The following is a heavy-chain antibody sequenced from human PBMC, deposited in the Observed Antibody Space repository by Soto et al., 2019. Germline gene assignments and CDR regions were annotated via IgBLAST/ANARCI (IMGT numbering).Heavy chain of an antibody. Sequence: ELQLVETGGGLIQTGGSLRLSCAAYGYSIRSYYIAWVRQPPGKGLEWVSTTFSGGNTEYAASVKGRCSISRDNYKNTLYLQMDNLRVEDTAVYYCARKPPSAIQGWAFGMDVWGQATTVSVSS. CDR3: ARKPPSAIQGWAFGMDV. J-gene: IGHJ6*02. V-gene: IGHV3-53*02. CDR2: TFSGGNT. CDR1: GYSIRSYY. D-gene: IGHD2-21*01.